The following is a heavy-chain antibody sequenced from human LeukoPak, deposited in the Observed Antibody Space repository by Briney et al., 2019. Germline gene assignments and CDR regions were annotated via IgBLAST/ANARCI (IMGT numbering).Heavy chain of an antibody. CDR3: GRDPYSNGWVDH. D-gene: IGHD6-19*01. CDR1: GFTFSSYG. J-gene: IGHJ4*02. V-gene: IGHV3-7*01. CDR2: IEEDGSQK. Sequence: PGGSLRLSCAASGFTFSSYGMHWVRQAPGKGLEWVANIEEDGSQKYYADSVKGRFTISRDNAKNSLYLQMNGLKADDTAVYYFGRDPYSNGWVDHWGQGTLVTVSS.